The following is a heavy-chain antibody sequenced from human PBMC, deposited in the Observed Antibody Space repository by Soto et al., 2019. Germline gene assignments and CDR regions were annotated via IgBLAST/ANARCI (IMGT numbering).Heavy chain of an antibody. Sequence: GASVKVSCKASGYTFTNYAMHWVRQAPGQRLEWTGWINAGNGNTKYSQKYRGRVTITSDTSSSTAYMEVSSLRSEDTAVYYCAREGRHVAFDIWGQRTMVTVSS. CDR1: GYTFTNYA. J-gene: IGHJ3*02. V-gene: IGHV1-3*01. CDR2: INAGNGNT. D-gene: IGHD3-10*01. CDR3: AREGRHVAFDI.